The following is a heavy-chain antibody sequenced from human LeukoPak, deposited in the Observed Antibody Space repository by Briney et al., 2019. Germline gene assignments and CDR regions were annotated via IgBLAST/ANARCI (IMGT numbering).Heavy chain of an antibody. V-gene: IGHV3-30*02. J-gene: IGHJ1*01. CDR1: GFTFSSYG. D-gene: IGHD5-12*01. Sequence: GGSLRLSCAASGFTFSSYGRHWVRQAPGKGLEWVAFIRYDGSNKYYADSVKGRFTISRDNSKNTLYLQMNSRRAEDTAVYYCAKGDQWLARAAEYFQHWGQGTLVSVSS. CDR3: AKGDQWLARAAEYFQH. CDR2: IRYDGSNK.